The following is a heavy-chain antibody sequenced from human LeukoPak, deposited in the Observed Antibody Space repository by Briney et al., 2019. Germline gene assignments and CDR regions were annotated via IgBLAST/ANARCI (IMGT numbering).Heavy chain of an antibody. V-gene: IGHV1-24*01. CDR1: GYTLTELS. J-gene: IGHJ6*02. CDR2: FDPEDGET. D-gene: IGHD1-26*01. Sequence: ASVKVSCKVSGYTLTELSMHWVRQAPGKGLEWMGGFDPEDGETIYAQKFQGRVTMTEDTSTDTAYMELSSLRSEGTAVFYCARISLGAIWGYYYGMDVWGQGTTVTVSS. CDR3: ARISLGAIWGYYYGMDV.